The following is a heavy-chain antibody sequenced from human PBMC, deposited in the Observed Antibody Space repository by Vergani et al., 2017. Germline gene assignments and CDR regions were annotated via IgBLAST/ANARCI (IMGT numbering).Heavy chain of an antibody. V-gene: IGHV1-2*02. Sequence: QVQLVQSGAEVKKPGSSVKVSCKASGYTFTGYYMHWVRQAPGQGLEWMGWINPNSGGTNYAQKFQGRVTMTSDTSNSTAYMELSRMRSDETSVYYCARVSNYYDSSGMGDWGQGTLVTVSS. J-gene: IGHJ4*02. CDR3: ARVSNYYDSSGMGD. CDR2: INPNSGGT. D-gene: IGHD3-22*01. CDR1: GYTFTGYY.